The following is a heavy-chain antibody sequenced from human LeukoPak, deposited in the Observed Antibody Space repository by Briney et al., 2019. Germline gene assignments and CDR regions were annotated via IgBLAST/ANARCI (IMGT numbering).Heavy chain of an antibody. V-gene: IGHV4-59*12. CDR2: IYYTGTT. CDR3: ARVKSSGYYDDDAFDI. CDR1: GGSISIYY. J-gene: IGHJ3*02. Sequence: SETLSLTCSVSGGSISIYYWTWIRQIPGKGLEWIGYIYYTGTTNYNPLFESRATISVDTSKNQFSLKLTSVTAADTAVYYCARVKSSGYYDDDAFDIWGQGTMVTVSS. D-gene: IGHD3-22*01.